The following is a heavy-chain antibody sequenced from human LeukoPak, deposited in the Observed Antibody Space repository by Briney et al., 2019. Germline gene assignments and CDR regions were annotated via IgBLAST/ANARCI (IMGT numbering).Heavy chain of an antibody. Sequence: GGSLRLSCAASGFTFSSYWMSWVRQAPGKGLEWVANIKQDGSEKYYVDSVKGRFTISIDNSKNTLYLQMNSLRAEDTAVYYCARDRRSYYYYYGMDVWGQGTTVTVSS. D-gene: IGHD1-26*01. CDR3: ARDRRSYYYYYGMDV. CDR1: GFTFSSYW. CDR2: IKQDGSEK. J-gene: IGHJ6*02. V-gene: IGHV3-7*01.